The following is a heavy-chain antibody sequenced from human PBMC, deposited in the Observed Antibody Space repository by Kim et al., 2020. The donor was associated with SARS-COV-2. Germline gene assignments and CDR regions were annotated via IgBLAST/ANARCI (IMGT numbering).Heavy chain of an antibody. V-gene: IGHV4-39*07. Sequence: YNPSLKSRVTISVDTSKNPFSLKLSAVTAADTAVYYCAGAVAGTEGVFDYWGQGTLVTVSS. D-gene: IGHD6-19*01. CDR3: AGAVAGTEGVFDY. J-gene: IGHJ4*02.